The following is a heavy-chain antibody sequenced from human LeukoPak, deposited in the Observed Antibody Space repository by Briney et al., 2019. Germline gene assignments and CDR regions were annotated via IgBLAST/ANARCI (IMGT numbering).Heavy chain of an antibody. D-gene: IGHD2-2*02. CDR3: AKDIYGCSSTSCYIQIDY. CDR2: ISWNSGSI. V-gene: IGHV3-9*01. CDR1: GFTFDDYA. Sequence: PGRSLRLSCAASGFTFDDYAMHWVRQAPGKGLEWVSGISWNSGSIGYADSVKGRFTISRDNAKNSLYLQMNSLRAEDTALYYCAKDIYGCSSTSCYIQIDYWGQGTLVTVSS. J-gene: IGHJ4*02.